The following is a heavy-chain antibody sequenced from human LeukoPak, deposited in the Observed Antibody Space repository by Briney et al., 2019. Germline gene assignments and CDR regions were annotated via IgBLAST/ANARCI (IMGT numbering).Heavy chain of an antibody. D-gene: IGHD3-16*02. CDR1: GFTFSSYA. CDR3: ARDHDVWGSYRFDY. J-gene: IGHJ4*02. V-gene: IGHV3-30-3*01. CDR2: ISYDGSNK. Sequence: PGGSLXLSCAASGFTFSSYAMHWVRQAPGKGLEWVAVISYDGSNKYYADSVKGRFTISRDNSKNTLYLQMNSLRAEDTAVYYCARDHDVWGSYRFDYWGQGTLVTVSS.